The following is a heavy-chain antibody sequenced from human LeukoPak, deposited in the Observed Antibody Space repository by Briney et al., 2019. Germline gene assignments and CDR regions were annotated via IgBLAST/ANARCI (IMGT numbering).Heavy chain of an antibody. CDR3: ASSIAVAGTFYMDV. Sequence: SETLSLTCTASGGSISSYYWSWIRQPPGKRLEWIGYIYYSGSTNYNPSLKSRVTISVDTSKNQFSLKLSSVTAADTAVYYCASSIAVAGTFYMDVWGKGTTVTISS. J-gene: IGHJ6*03. V-gene: IGHV4-59*01. CDR1: GGSISSYY. CDR2: IYYSGST. D-gene: IGHD6-19*01.